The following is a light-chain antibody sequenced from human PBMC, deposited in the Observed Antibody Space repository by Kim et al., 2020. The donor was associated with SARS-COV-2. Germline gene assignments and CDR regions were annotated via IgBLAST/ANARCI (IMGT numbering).Light chain of an antibody. V-gene: IGLV2-8*01. J-gene: IGLJ2*01. Sequence: GQSVTISCTGTSSDVGGYNYVSWYQQQPGKAPKVMIYEVSKRPSGVPDRFSGSKSGKTASLTISGLQAEDEADYYCSSCAGSNILVFGGGTQLTVL. CDR2: EVS. CDR3: SSCAGSNILV. CDR1: SSDVGGYNY.